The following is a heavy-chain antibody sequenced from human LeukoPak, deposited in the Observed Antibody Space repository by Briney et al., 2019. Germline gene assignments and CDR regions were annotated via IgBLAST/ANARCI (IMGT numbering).Heavy chain of an antibody. J-gene: IGHJ6*03. CDR3: AKAHSSGWFYYYYMDV. CDR1: GFTFSSNA. CDR2: ISGSGGST. V-gene: IGHV3-23*01. Sequence: PGGSLRLSCAASGFTFSSNAMSWVRQAPGKGLEWVSAISGSGGSTYYADSVKGRFTISRDNSKNTLYLQMNSLRAEDTAVYYCAKAHSSGWFYYYYMDVWGKGTTVTLSS. D-gene: IGHD6-19*01.